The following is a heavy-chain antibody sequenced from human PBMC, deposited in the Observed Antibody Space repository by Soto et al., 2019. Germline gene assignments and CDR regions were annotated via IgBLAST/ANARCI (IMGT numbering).Heavy chain of an antibody. CDR3: ARALGDGYYRY. J-gene: IGHJ4*02. CDR1: GYTFTRSG. V-gene: IGHV1-18*01. D-gene: IGHD1-26*01. CDR2: INPDNGNT. Sequence: ASVKVSCKASGYTFTRSGISWVRQAPGQGLEWLGWINPDNGNTNYAQHLQGRVSLTTDTSTSTAYMDLRSLTSDDTAVYYCARALGDGYYRYWGQGTLVTVSS.